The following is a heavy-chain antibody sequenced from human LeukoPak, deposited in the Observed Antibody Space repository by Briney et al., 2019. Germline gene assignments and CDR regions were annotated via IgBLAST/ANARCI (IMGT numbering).Heavy chain of an antibody. D-gene: IGHD4-17*01. V-gene: IGHV4-59*01. CDR3: ARADYGLRKAFDI. J-gene: IGHJ3*02. CDR2: IYYSGST. Sequence: PSETPSLTCTVSGGSISSYYWSWIRQPPGKGLEWIRYIYYSGSTNYNPSLKSRVTISVDTSKNQFSLKLSSVTAADTAVYYCARADYGLRKAFDIWGQGTMVTVSS. CDR1: GGSISSYY.